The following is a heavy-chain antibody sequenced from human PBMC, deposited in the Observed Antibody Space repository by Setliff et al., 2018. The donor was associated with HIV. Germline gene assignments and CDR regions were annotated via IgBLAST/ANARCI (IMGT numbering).Heavy chain of an antibody. CDR3: ATVPQTGPLDY. CDR1: GYMFIAYG. CDR2: IGPYNGRT. Sequence: GSAVKVSCKTSGYMFIAYGMSWVRPAPGQGLEWGGWIGPYNGRTEYAQEFQGRVTMTTDTSTSTAYMDLRSLRADDTALYYCATVPQTGPLDYWGQGTLVTVSS. V-gene: IGHV1-18*01. J-gene: IGHJ4*02.